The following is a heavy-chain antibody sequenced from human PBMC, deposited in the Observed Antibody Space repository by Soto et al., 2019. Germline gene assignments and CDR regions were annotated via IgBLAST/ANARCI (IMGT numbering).Heavy chain of an antibody. CDR3: AKVSPLTTEAFDY. J-gene: IGHJ4*02. Sequence: EVQLVESGGGLVQPGRSLRLSCAASGFTFDDYAMHWVRQAPGKGLEWVSGISWNSGSIGYADSVKGRFTISRDNAKNSLYLQMNSLRAEDTALYYCAKVSPLTTEAFDYWGQGTLVTVSS. V-gene: IGHV3-9*01. CDR1: GFTFDDYA. CDR2: ISWNSGSI.